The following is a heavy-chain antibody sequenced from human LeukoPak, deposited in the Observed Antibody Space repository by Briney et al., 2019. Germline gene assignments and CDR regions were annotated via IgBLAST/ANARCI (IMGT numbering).Heavy chain of an antibody. V-gene: IGHV4-34*01. CDR1: GGSFSGYY. J-gene: IGHJ6*02. CDR3: ARATYYDFWSATYYYYGMDV. Sequence: SETLSLTCAVYGGSFSGYYWSWLRQPPGKGLEWIGEINHSGSTNYNPSLKSRVTISVDTSKNQFSLKLSSVTAADTAVYYCARATYYDFWSATYYYYGMDVWGQGTTVTVSS. CDR2: INHSGST. D-gene: IGHD3-3*01.